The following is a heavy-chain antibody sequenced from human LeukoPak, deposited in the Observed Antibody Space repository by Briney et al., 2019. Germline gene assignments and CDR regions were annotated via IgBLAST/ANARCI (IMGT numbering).Heavy chain of an antibody. Sequence: SETLSLTCTVSGASISSYYWSWIRQPPGKGLEWIGEINHSGSTNYNPSLKSRVTMSVDTSKNQFSLKLSSVTAADTAVYYCARGPRGWYFSSFDYWGQGTLVTVSS. CDR2: INHSGST. J-gene: IGHJ4*02. D-gene: IGHD6-19*01. V-gene: IGHV4-34*01. CDR1: GASISSYY. CDR3: ARGPRGWYFSSFDY.